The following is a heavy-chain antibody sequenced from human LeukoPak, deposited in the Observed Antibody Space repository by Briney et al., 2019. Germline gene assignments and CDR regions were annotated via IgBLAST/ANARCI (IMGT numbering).Heavy chain of an antibody. V-gene: IGHV3-15*07. J-gene: IGHJ4*02. CDR1: GFTFSSYS. CDR3: ITAWRNANGYFAFEY. Sequence: GGSLRLSCAASGFTFSSYSMNWVRQVPGKGLEWVGRVKSRSDGGTAEYAAPVTGRFTISRDDSKDTVFLQMNSLKTDDTAVYYCITAWRNANGYFAFEYWGQGALVAVSS. CDR2: VKSRSDGGTA. D-gene: IGHD5-24*01.